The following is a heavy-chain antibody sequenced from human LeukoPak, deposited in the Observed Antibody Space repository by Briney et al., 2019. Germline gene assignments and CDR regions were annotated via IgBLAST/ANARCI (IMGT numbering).Heavy chain of an antibody. D-gene: IGHD3-10*01. CDR2: IYYSGST. V-gene: IGHV4-39*01. CDR3: ARGRGSFDY. CDR1: GGSISSSSYY. Sequence: PSETLSLTCTVSGGSISSSSYYWGWIRQPPGKRLEWIGSIYYSGSTYYNPSLKSRVTISVDTSKNQFSLKLSSVTAADTAVYYCARGRGSFDYWGQGTLVTVSS. J-gene: IGHJ4*02.